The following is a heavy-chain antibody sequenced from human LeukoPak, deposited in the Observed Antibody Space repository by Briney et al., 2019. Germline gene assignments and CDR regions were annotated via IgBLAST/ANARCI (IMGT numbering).Heavy chain of an antibody. CDR2: ISAYNGNT. Sequence: GASVKVSCKASGYTFTIYGISWVRQAPAPGHEWMGLISAYNGNTNYAQQLQGRVTMTTDTSTSTAYMELRSLRSDDTAVYYGARDGYDFWSGYSLRRPAYWGQGTLVTVSS. V-gene: IGHV1-18*01. J-gene: IGHJ4*02. CDR1: GYTFTIYG. CDR3: ARDGYDFWSGYSLRRPAY. D-gene: IGHD3-3*01.